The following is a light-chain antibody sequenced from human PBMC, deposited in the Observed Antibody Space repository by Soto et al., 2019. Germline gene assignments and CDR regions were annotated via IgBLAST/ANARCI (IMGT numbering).Light chain of an antibody. V-gene: IGLV2-14*03. Sequence: QSALAQPASVSGSPGQSITISCTGTSNDVGHFNYVSWFQQHPGKAPKLLIFDVSNWPSGVSDPFSGSKSGNTASLTISGLQPEDEADYYCTSFTTSNTFVFGSGTKVTVL. CDR3: TSFTTSNTFV. CDR1: SNDVGHFNY. CDR2: DVS. J-gene: IGLJ1*01.